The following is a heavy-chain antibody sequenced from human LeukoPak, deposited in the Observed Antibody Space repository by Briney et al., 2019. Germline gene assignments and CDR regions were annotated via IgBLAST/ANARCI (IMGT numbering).Heavy chain of an antibody. Sequence: GGSLRLSCAASGFTFSSYGMHWVRQAPGKGLEWVAVISYDGSNKYYADSVKGRFTISRENAKNSLYLQMNSLRAGDTAVYYCARDPGSGHYGMDVWGQGTTVTVSS. J-gene: IGHJ6*02. CDR3: ARDPGSGHYGMDV. CDR1: GFTFSSYG. CDR2: ISYDGSNK. V-gene: IGHV3-30*03. D-gene: IGHD3-10*01.